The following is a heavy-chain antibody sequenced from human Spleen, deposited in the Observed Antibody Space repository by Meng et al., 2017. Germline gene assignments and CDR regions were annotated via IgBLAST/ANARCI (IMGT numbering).Heavy chain of an antibody. V-gene: IGHV1-18*01. CDR1: GYSFTSYG. Sequence: ASVKVSCKASGYSFTSYGISRVRQAPGQGLEWMGWISAYNGNTKYAQKLQGRVTMTTDTSTSTAYMELRSLRSDDTAAYYCARTIGTPYCSSTSCYRWNWFDPWGQGTLVTVSS. J-gene: IGHJ5*02. CDR2: ISAYNGNT. CDR3: ARTIGTPYCSSTSCYRWNWFDP. D-gene: IGHD2-2*01.